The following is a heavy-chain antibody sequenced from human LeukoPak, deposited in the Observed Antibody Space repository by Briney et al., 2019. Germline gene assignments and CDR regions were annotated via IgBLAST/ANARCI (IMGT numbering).Heavy chain of an antibody. V-gene: IGHV1-18*01. J-gene: IGHJ4*02. CDR3: ARVDCSSTSCYHRDYYFDY. CDR1: GYTFTSYG. Sequence: GASVKVSCKASGYTFTSYGISWVRQAPGQGLEGMGWISAYNGNTNYAQKLQGRVTMTTDTSTSTAYMELRSLRSDDTAVYYCARVDCSSTSCYHRDYYFDYWGQGTLVTVSS. CDR2: ISAYNGNT. D-gene: IGHD2-2*01.